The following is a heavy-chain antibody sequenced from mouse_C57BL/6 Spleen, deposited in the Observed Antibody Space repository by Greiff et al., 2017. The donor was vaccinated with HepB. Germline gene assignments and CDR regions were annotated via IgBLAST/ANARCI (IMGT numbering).Heavy chain of an antibody. J-gene: IGHJ1*03. D-gene: IGHD1-1*01. Sequence: EVQLVESGEGLVKPGGSLKLSCAASGFTFSSYAMSWVRQTPEKRLEWVAYISSGGDYIYYADTVKGRFTISRDNARNTLYLQMSSLKSEDTAMYYCTRESHYYGSSYWYFDVWGTGTTVTVAS. CDR2: ISSGGDYI. V-gene: IGHV5-9-1*02. CDR3: TRESHYYGSSYWYFDV. CDR1: GFTFSSYA.